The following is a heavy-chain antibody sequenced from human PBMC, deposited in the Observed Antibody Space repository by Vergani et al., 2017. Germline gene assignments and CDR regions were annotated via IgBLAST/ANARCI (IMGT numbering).Heavy chain of an antibody. CDR1: GGSFSGYY. J-gene: IGHJ6*02. CDR2: IKHSGST. D-gene: IGHD4-23*01. Sequence: QVQLQQWGAGLLKPSETLSLTCAVYGGSFSGYYWSWIRQPPGKGLEWIGEIKHSGSTNYNPSLKSRVTISVDTSKNQFSLKLSSVTAADTAVYYCARGVRRWYLGDYKGSYYGMDVWGQGTTVTVSS. V-gene: IGHV4-34*01. CDR3: ARGVRRWYLGDYKGSYYGMDV.